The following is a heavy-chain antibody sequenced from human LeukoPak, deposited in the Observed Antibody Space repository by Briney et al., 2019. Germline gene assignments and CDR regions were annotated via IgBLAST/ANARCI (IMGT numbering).Heavy chain of an antibody. CDR2: IYYSGST. CDR3: ARGRSGPLDY. D-gene: IGHD3-10*01. V-gene: IGHV4-31*03. Sequence: SETLSLTCTVSGGSISSGGYYWSWIRQHPGTGLEWIGYIYYSGSTYYNPSLKSRVTISVDTSKNQFSLKLSSVTAADTAVYYCARGRSGPLDYWGQGTLVTVSS. J-gene: IGHJ4*02. CDR1: GGSISSGGYY.